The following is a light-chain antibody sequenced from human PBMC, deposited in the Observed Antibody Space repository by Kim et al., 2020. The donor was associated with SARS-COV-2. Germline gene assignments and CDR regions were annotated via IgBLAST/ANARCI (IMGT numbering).Light chain of an antibody. J-gene: IGKJ1*01. CDR1: QTIDTY. V-gene: IGKV1-39*01. CDR3: QQSYHVPWT. CDR2: AAS. Sequence: DIQMTQSPSTLSASVGDRVTITCRASQTIDTYLNWYQQRPGKAPKVLIFAASNLQSGVPSRFSGSGSGTAFTLTVTSLQPEDFATYYCQQSYHVPWTFGQGTKVDIK.